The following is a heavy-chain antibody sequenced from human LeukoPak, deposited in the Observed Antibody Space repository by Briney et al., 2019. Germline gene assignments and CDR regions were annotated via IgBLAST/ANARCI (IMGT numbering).Heavy chain of an antibody. V-gene: IGHV1-46*01. CDR2: INPSGGGT. Sequence: ASVKVSCKASGYTFTSYYIHWVRQAPGQGLEWVGIINPSGGGTRYAQKIQDRVIMTRDMSTTTVYMEMSSLRSEDTAMYYCARVSIAAPARELDFWGQGTLVTVSS. CDR1: GYTFTSYY. J-gene: IGHJ4*02. CDR3: ARVSIAAPARELDF. D-gene: IGHD6-25*01.